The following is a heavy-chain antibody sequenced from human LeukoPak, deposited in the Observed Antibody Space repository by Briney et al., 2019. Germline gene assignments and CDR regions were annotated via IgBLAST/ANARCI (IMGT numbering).Heavy chain of an antibody. D-gene: IGHD5-12*01. Sequence: KPSETLSLTCTVSGGSISSYYWSWIRQSPGKGLEWIGYIYYSGSTNYNPSLKSRVTISVDTSKNQFSLKLSSVTAADTAVYYCARSYGVIVATGWYFDLWGRGTLVTVSS. CDR3: ARSYGVIVATGWYFDL. J-gene: IGHJ2*01. V-gene: IGHV4-59*01. CDR1: GGSISSYY. CDR2: IYYSGST.